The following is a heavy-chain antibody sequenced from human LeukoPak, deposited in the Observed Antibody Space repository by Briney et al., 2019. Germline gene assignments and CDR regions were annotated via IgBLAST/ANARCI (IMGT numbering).Heavy chain of an antibody. CDR2: INPNSGGT. J-gene: IGHJ4*02. CDR1: GYTFTGYY. Sequence: GASVKVSCKASGYTFTGYYMHWVRQAPGQGLEWMGWINPNSGGTNYAQKFQGRVTMTRDTSISTAYMELSRLRSDDTAVYYCARDGDVIVGALGDWGQGTLVTVSS. CDR3: ARDGDVIVGALGD. D-gene: IGHD1-26*01. V-gene: IGHV1-2*02.